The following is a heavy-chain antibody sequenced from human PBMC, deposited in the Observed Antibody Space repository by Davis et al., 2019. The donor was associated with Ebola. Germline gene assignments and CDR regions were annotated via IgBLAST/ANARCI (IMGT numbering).Heavy chain of an antibody. D-gene: IGHD1/OR15-1a*01. V-gene: IGHV1-18*04. J-gene: IGHJ4*02. Sequence: AASVKVSCKASGYTFTNYGITWVRQAPGQGLEWMGWINPHNGNTNYAQNVQGRVTMTTDTSTSTAYMEVGILRSDDTAVYYCVTENWYRFESWGQGTLVTVSS. CDR2: INPHNGNT. CDR3: VTENWYRFES. CDR1: GYTFTNYG.